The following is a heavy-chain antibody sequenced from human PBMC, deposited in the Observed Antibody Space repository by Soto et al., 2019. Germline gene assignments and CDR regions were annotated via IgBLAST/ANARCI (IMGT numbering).Heavy chain of an antibody. Sequence: PGGSMRLSCEASGFTFSDYYMSWIRQAPGKGLEWVSYISSSGSTLTYADSVKDRFTIARDNAKNSLYLQMNSLRAEDTAVYYCARGGYSSSWYDYWGQGTLVTVSS. D-gene: IGHD6-13*01. V-gene: IGHV3-11*01. CDR3: ARGGYSSSWYDY. CDR1: GFTFSDYY. J-gene: IGHJ4*02. CDR2: ISSSGSTL.